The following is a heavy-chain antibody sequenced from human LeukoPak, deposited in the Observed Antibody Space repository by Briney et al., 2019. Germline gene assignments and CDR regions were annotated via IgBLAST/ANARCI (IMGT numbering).Heavy chain of an antibody. J-gene: IGHJ4*02. V-gene: IGHV4-61*02. CDR3: ARDEAGLTGYPDY. D-gene: IGHD3-9*01. CDR2: IYTSGST. Sequence: SETLSLTCTVSGGSISSGSYYWSWIRQPAGKGLEWTGRIYTSGSTNYNPSLKSRVTTSVDTSKNQFSLKLSSVTAADTAVYYCARDEAGLTGYPDYWGQGTLVTVSS. CDR1: GGSISSGSYY.